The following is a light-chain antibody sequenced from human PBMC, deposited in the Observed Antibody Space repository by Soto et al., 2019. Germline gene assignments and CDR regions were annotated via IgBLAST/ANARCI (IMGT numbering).Light chain of an antibody. Sequence: DIQMTQSPSTLSASVGDRVTLTCRASQSISSWLAWYQQKPGKAPKILIYNASSLESGVPSRFSGNGSGTEFTLTISSLQPDDFATYYCQQYNSYSTFGQGTKVDNK. CDR2: NAS. V-gene: IGKV1-5*03. CDR1: QSISSW. J-gene: IGKJ1*01. CDR3: QQYNSYST.